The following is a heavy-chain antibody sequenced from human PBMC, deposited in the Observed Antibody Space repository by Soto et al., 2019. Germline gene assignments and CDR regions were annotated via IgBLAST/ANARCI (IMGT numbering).Heavy chain of an antibody. V-gene: IGHV3-48*03. CDR3: ARSGYKWKDGARGYFDY. Sequence: GGSLRLSCAASGFTFSSYEMNWVRQAPGKGLEWVSYISSSGRTIYYADSVKGRFTISRDNAKNSLYLQMNSLRAEDTAVYYCARSGYKWKDGARGYFDYWGQGTLAT. CDR1: GFTFSSYE. D-gene: IGHD1-20*01. J-gene: IGHJ4*02. CDR2: ISSSGRTI.